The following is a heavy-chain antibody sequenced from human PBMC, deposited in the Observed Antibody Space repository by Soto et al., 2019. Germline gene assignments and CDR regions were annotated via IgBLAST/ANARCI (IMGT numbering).Heavy chain of an antibody. CDR3: ARDKYEYYDYVWGSYPKARWFDP. V-gene: IGHV1-69*13. J-gene: IGHJ5*02. CDR2: IIPIFGTA. Sequence: SVKVSCKASGGTFSSYAISWVRQAPGQGLEWMGGIIPIFGTANYAQKFQGRVTITADESTSTAYMELSSLRSEDTAVYYCARDKYEYYDYVWGSYPKARWFDPWGQGTLVTVS. CDR1: GGTFSSYA. D-gene: IGHD3-16*02.